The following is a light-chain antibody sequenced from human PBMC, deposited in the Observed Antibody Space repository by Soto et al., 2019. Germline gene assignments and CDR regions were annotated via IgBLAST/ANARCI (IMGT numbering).Light chain of an antibody. J-gene: IGKJ1*01. CDR2: YSS. Sequence: EVMMTQFPDTVSVTPGERVTLSCGASQSVRTNLAWYQQRPGQAPRLLIHYSSTRATDVPARFSGSGSGTNFTLAISSLQSEDFAVYFCQQYAYWPETFGQGTKVDI. CDR3: QQYAYWPET. V-gene: IGKV3D-15*01. CDR1: QSVRTN.